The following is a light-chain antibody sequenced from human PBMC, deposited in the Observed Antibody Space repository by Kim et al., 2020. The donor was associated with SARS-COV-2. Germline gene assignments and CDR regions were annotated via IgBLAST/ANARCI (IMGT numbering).Light chain of an antibody. V-gene: IGKV4-1*01. CDR1: QSVFSSSRDKNF. CDR3: QHYYTTPWT. CDR2: SAS. J-gene: IGKJ1*01. Sequence: DIVMTQSPDSLAVSLGDRATINCKSSQSVFSSSRDKNFLAWFQQKPGQPPKLLIYSASTRESGVPDRFSGSGSGTDFTLTISSLQAEDVAVYYCQHYYTTPWTFGQGTKVDIK.